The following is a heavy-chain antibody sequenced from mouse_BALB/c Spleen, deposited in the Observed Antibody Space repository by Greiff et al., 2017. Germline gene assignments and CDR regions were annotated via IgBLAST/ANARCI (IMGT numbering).Heavy chain of an antibody. Sequence: VQLQQPGAELVKPGASVKLSCKASGYTFTSYWMHWVKQRPGQGLEWIGEINPSNGRTNYNEKFKSKATLTVDKPSSTAYMQLSSLTSEDSAVYYCTLYYGSSHYFDYWGQGTTLTVSS. V-gene: IGHV1S81*02. CDR2: INPSNGRT. CDR1: GYTFTSYW. CDR3: TLYYGSSHYFDY. J-gene: IGHJ2*01. D-gene: IGHD1-1*01.